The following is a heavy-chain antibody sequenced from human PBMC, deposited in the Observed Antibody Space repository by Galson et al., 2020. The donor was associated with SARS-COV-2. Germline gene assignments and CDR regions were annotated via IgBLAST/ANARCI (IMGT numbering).Heavy chain of an antibody. V-gene: IGHV4-31*03. Sequence: SQTLSLTCTVSGGSISSGGYYWNWIRQHPRKGLEWIGYIHYSGSTSYNPSLKSRVSISVDTSNNQFSLKLSSVTAADTAIYYCARRSHYGDYIDYWGQGTLVTVSS. J-gene: IGHJ4*02. CDR1: GGSISSGGYY. CDR2: IHYSGST. D-gene: IGHD4-17*01. CDR3: ARRSHYGDYIDY.